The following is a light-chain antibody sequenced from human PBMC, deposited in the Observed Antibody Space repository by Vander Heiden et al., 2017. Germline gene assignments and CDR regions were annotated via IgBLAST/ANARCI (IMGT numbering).Light chain of an antibody. CDR3: QQYNSYVT. CDR1: QTISNW. Sequence: DIQLTQSPSTLSASVGARATSTCRASQTISNWLAWYQQKPGKAPKLLIYKASSLESGVPSRCSGSGAGTEFTLTISSLQPDDCATYYCQQYNSYVTFGPGTKVDI. J-gene: IGKJ3*01. V-gene: IGKV1-5*03. CDR2: KAS.